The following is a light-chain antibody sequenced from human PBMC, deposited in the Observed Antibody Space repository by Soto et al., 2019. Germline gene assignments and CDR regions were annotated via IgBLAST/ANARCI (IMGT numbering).Light chain of an antibody. Sequence: DIQMTQSPSSLSASVGDRVTITCRASQSIGNYLNWYQQKVGKVPKLLIHAASTLQSGVTSRVSGSGSVTDFTLTISSLQPEDFANYYCQQSYSTPAWTFGQGTKVEIK. CDR3: QQSYSTPAWT. CDR1: QSIGNY. CDR2: AAS. V-gene: IGKV1-39*01. J-gene: IGKJ1*01.